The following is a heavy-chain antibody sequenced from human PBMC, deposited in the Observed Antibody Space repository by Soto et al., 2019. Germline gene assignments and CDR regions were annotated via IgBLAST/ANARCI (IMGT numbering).Heavy chain of an antibody. V-gene: IGHV4-34*01. Sequence: QVQLQQWGAGLLKPSETLSLTCAVYGGSFSGYYWSWIRQPPGKGLEWIGEINHSGSTNYNPSLKCRVTISVDTSKHQFSLKLGSVTAADTAVYYWASGMADVGIAAAGYWGQGTLVTVSS. CDR1: GGSFSGYY. CDR2: INHSGST. J-gene: IGHJ4*02. D-gene: IGHD6-13*01. CDR3: ASGMADVGIAAAGY.